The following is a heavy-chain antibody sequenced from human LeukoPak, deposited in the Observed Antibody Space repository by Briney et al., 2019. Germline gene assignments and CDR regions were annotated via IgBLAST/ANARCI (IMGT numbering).Heavy chain of an antibody. Sequence: ASVKVSCKTSDYTFISYGISWVRQAPGQGLQWMGWISAFNGNTNYAQKLQGRVTMTTDTSTSTAYMELRSLRSDDTAVYYCARVGGSGSYYFHPARYWGQGTLVTVSS. J-gene: IGHJ4*02. D-gene: IGHD3-10*01. CDR3: ARVGGSGSYYFHPARY. V-gene: IGHV1-18*01. CDR1: DYTFISYG. CDR2: ISAFNGNT.